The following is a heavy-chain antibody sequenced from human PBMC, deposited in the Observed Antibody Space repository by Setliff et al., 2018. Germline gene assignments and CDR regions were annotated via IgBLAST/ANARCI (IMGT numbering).Heavy chain of an antibody. Sequence: TSETLSLTCTVSGDSISSGDYFWSWIRQPPGKGLEWIAYIYHSGSAYYNPSLKSRVTMSVDTSKNQFSLHLTPVTAADTAVYYCAREVGTSTSSDAFDVWGQGMVVTVSS. CDR3: AREVGTSTSSDAFDV. V-gene: IGHV4-30-4*08. J-gene: IGHJ3*01. CDR2: IYHSGSA. CDR1: GDSISSGDYF. D-gene: IGHD1-26*01.